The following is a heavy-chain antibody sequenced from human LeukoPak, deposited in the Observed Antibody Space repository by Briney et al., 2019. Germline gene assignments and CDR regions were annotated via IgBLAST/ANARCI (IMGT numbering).Heavy chain of an antibody. CDR2: FYLGDSDT. J-gene: IGHJ3*02. CDR3: ASTPGLHDPDAFDI. CDR1: GSSFTSYW. Sequence: PGASLKISCKGSGSSFTSYWFGWGRQMPGKGLEWLGIFYLGDSDTSYSPSFQAQVTISADKSISTAYRQWSSLKASDTAMYYCASTPGLHDPDAFDIWGQGTMVTVSS. V-gene: IGHV5-51*01. D-gene: IGHD3/OR15-3a*01.